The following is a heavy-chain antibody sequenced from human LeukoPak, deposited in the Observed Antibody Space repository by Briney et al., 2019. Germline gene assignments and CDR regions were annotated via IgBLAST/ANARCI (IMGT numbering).Heavy chain of an antibody. V-gene: IGHV3-64D*06. CDR2: SSSNGGST. J-gene: IGHJ4*02. D-gene: IGHD6-19*01. Sequence: GGSLRLSCSASGFTFSTLPMHWVRQAPGKGLEYVSGSSSNGGSTYYADSAKGRFIISRDNSKNTLYLQMSSLRPEDTAGYYCVNEISGWVYWGQGTLVTVSS. CDR3: VNEISGWVY. CDR1: GFTFSTLP.